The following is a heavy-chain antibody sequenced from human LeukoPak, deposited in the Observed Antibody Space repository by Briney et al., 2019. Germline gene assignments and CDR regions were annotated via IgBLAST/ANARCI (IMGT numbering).Heavy chain of an antibody. CDR2: INSGGSGT. CDR1: GFAFSSNW. D-gene: IGHD7-27*01. V-gene: IGHV3-74*01. Sequence: GGSLRLSCAASGFAFSSNWMHWVRQTPGKGLVWVSRINSGGSGTSYADSVEGRFTISRDNAKNTLYLQMNSLRAEATAVYYCATSLGPLTEYWGQGTLVTVSS. J-gene: IGHJ4*02. CDR3: ATSLGPLTEY.